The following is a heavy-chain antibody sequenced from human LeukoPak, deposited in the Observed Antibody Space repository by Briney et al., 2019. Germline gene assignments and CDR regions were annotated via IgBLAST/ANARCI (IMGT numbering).Heavy chain of an antibody. CDR1: GGSFRGYY. CDR2: INHSGST. CDR3: AREAQSPTFPNDYGDYVYDY. Sequence: PSETLSLTCAVYGGSFRGYYWSWLRQPPGKGVEWIGEINHSGSTNYNPSLKSRVTISVDTSKNQFSLKLSSVTAADTAVYYCAREAQSPTFPNDYGDYVYDYWGQGTLVTVSS. J-gene: IGHJ4*02. V-gene: IGHV4-34*01. D-gene: IGHD4-17*01.